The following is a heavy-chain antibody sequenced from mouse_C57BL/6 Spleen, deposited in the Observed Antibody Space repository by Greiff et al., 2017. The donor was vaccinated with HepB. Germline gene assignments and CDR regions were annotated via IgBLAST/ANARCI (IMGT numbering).Heavy chain of an antibody. V-gene: IGHV5-16*01. J-gene: IGHJ1*03. D-gene: IGHD2-5*01. CDR1: GFTFSDYY. CDR3: ARDSNPSYWYIDV. Sequence: EVKLVESEGGLVQPGSSMKLSCTASGFTFSDYYMAWVRQVPEKGLEWVANIDYDGSSTYYLDSLKSRFIISRDNAKNILYLQMSSLKSEDTATYYCARDSNPSYWYIDVWGTGTTVTVSS. CDR2: IDYDGSST.